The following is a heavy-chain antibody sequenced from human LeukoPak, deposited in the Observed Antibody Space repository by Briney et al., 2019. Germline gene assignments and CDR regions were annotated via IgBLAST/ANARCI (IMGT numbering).Heavy chain of an antibody. Sequence: GASVKVSCKVSGYTLTELSMHWVRQAPGKGLEWMGGFDPEDGETIYAQKFQGRVTITRDTSASTAYMELSSLRSEDMAVYYCARARYETRIRPKSRYDYYHYMDVWGKGTTVTVSS. V-gene: IGHV1-24*01. J-gene: IGHJ6*03. CDR2: FDPEDGET. D-gene: IGHD3-3*01. CDR3: ARARYETRIRPKSRYDYYHYMDV. CDR1: GYTLTELS.